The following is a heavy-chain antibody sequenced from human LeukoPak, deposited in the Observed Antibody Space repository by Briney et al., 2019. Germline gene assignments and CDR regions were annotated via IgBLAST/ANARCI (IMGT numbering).Heavy chain of an antibody. CDR2: ISGTSGRT. CDR1: GFTFSNYA. CDR3: TRDLDGSGNYHWFDP. J-gene: IGHJ5*02. Sequence: GGSLRLSCAASGFTFSNYAMDWVRQAPGKGLEWVSAISGTSGRTYYADSVKGRFTISRDNSKNTLYLQMNSLRAEDTAVYYCTRDLDGSGNYHWFDPWGQGTLVTVSS. D-gene: IGHD3-10*01. V-gene: IGHV3-23*01.